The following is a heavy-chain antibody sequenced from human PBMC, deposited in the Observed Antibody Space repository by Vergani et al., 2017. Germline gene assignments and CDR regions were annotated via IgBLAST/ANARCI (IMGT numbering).Heavy chain of an antibody. CDR1: GGSISSYY. V-gene: IGHV4-59*01. D-gene: IGHD5-18*01. Sequence: QVQLQESGPGLVKPSETLSLTCTVSGGSISSYYWSWIRQPPGKGLEWIGYIYYSGSTNYNPSLESRVTISVDTSKNQFSLKLSSVTAADTAVYYCARGFGYSYGLGYFDYWGQGTLVTVSS. CDR3: ARGFGYSYGLGYFDY. CDR2: IYYSGST. J-gene: IGHJ4*02.